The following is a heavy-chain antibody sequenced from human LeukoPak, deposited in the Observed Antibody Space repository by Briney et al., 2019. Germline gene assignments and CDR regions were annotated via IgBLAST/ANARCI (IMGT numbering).Heavy chain of an antibody. CDR2: IYSGGST. CDR1: GFTVSSNY. Sequence: GGSLRLSCAASGFTVSSNYMSWVRQAPGKGLEWVSGIYSGGSTYYADSVEGRFTISRDNSKSTLYLQMNSLRAEDTAVYYCARDPPMVRGVSPNWFDPWGQGTLVTVSS. D-gene: IGHD3-10*01. J-gene: IGHJ5*02. V-gene: IGHV3-66*01. CDR3: ARDPPMVRGVSPNWFDP.